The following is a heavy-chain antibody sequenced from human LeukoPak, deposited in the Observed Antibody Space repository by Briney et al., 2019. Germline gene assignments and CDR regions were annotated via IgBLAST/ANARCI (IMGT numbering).Heavy chain of an antibody. J-gene: IGHJ3*02. V-gene: IGHV1-2*02. CDR1: GYTFTHFY. CDR2: IDPNNGDT. D-gene: IGHD1-14*01. Sequence: ASVTVSCKASGYTFTHFYIHWVRQAPGQGLEWLGWIDPNNGDTDYAQKFQGRVTMTRDTSMDTAYMQVTGLRYDDTAVYYCAANVETGRGDFDIWGQGTLVTVSS. CDR3: AANVETGRGDFDI.